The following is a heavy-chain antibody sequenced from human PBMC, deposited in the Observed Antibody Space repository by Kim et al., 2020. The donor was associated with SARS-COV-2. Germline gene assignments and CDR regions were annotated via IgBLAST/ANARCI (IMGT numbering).Heavy chain of an antibody. D-gene: IGHD3-10*01. CDR1: GFTFSSYS. CDR2: ISSSSSTI. J-gene: IGHJ4*02. Sequence: GGSLRLSCAASGFTFSSYSMNWVRQAPGKGLEWVSYISSSSSTIYYADSVKGRFTISRDNAKNSLYLQMNSLRDEDTAVYYCARVKRLLWFGELRPPNSEADYWGQGTLVTVSS. V-gene: IGHV3-48*02. CDR3: ARVKRLLWFGELRPPNSEADY.